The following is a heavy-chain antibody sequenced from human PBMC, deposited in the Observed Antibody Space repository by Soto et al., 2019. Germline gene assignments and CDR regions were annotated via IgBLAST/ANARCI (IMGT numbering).Heavy chain of an antibody. CDR2: ITTSSSTI. V-gene: IGHV3-21*01. Sequence: GGSLRLSCAASGFTFSTYNMNWVRPAPGKGLEWVSSITTSSSTIYYADSVKGRFTISRDNAKNSLYLQMNSLRAEDTAVYYCARDYYDNSGYYYSSYWGQGTLVTVSS. CDR1: GFTFSTYN. J-gene: IGHJ4*02. CDR3: ARDYYDNSGYYYSSY. D-gene: IGHD3-22*01.